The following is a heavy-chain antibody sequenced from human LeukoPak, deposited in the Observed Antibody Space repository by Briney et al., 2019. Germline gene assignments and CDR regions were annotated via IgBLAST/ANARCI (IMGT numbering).Heavy chain of an antibody. CDR1: GYTFTGYY. D-gene: IGHD6-19*01. CDR3: ARDHGSGWYDLVY. CDR2: INPNSGGT. J-gene: IGHJ4*02. V-gene: IGHV1-2*02. Sequence: ASVKASCKASGYTFTGYYMHWVRQAPGQGLEWMGWINPNSGGTNYAQKFQGRVTMTRDTSISTAYMELSRLRSDDTAVYYCARDHGSGWYDLVYWGQGTLVTVSS.